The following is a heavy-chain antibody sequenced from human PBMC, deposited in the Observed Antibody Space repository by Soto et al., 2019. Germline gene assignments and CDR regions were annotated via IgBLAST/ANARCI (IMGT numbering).Heavy chain of an antibody. CDR3: ARSSATSYIWFAP. CDR2: ISAYNANT. D-gene: IGHD3-3*01. J-gene: IGHJ5*02. Sequence: QVQLVQSGAEVKKPGASVKVSCKASGYTFTSYGISWVRQAPGQGLEWRGWISAYNANTTYAQKLQVRVTMTTDTSTTPAYMAVTTLTSDDTGVYACARSSATSYIWFAPWGQGTLATVSS. CDR1: GYTFTSYG. V-gene: IGHV1-18*01.